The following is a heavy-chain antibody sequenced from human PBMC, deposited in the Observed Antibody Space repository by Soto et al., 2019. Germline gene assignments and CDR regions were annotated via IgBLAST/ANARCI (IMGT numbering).Heavy chain of an antibody. J-gene: IGHJ3*02. CDR3: ARRAQTATTNWGAFDI. Sequence: EVQLLESGGGLVQPGGSLRLSCAASGFTFSTYVMNWVRQAPGKGLEWVSTISYSADKTFYADSVKGRFTISRDNSRDTLFLQTNSLRADDAALYYCARRAQTATTNWGAFDIWGQGTMVTVSS. CDR1: GFTFSTYV. D-gene: IGHD1-7*01. CDR2: ISYSADKT. V-gene: IGHV3-23*01.